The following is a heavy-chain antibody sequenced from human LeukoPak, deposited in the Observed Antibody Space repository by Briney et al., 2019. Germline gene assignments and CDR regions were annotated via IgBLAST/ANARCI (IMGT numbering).Heavy chain of an antibody. V-gene: IGHV3-23*01. J-gene: IGHJ5*02. CDR3: AKNADYGDYRNWFDP. CDR1: GFTFSSYA. CDR2: ISGSGNST. D-gene: IGHD4-17*01. Sequence: GGSLRLSCAASGFTFSSYAMSWVRQAPGKGLEWVSGISGSGNSTYYADSVKGRFTISRDNSKNTLYLQMNSLRAEDTAVYYCAKNADYGDYRNWFDPWGQGTLVTVSS.